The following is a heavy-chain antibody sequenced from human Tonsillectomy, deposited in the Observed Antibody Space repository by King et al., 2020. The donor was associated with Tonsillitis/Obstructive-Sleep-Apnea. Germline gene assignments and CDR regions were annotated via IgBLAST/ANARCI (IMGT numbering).Heavy chain of an antibody. J-gene: IGHJ4*02. CDR2: IIPMYGIA. Sequence: QLVQSGAEVKKPGSSVKVSCKASGGTFSSYTFSWLRQAPGPGHEWMGRIIPMYGIADYAQKFQGTVTITADKYTSTAYMELSSLRSEDTALYYCARSPSIAATYYFDYWGQGTLVTVSS. D-gene: IGHD6-25*01. CDR3: ARSPSIAATYYFDY. V-gene: IGHV1-69*09. CDR1: GGTFSSYT.